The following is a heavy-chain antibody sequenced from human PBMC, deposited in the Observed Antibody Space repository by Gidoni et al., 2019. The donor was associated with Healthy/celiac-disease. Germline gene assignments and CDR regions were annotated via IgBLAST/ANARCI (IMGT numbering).Heavy chain of an antibody. Sequence: QVQLVESGGGVVQPGRSLRLSCAASGFTFSSYGMHWVRQAPGKGLEWGAVISYDGSNKYYADSVKGRFTISRDNSKNTLYLQMNSLRAEDTAVYYCAKDPGGYGDYGDYCSQGTLVTVSS. CDR2: ISYDGSNK. CDR3: AKDPGGYGDYGDY. CDR1: GFTFSSYG. V-gene: IGHV3-30*18. D-gene: IGHD4-17*01. J-gene: IGHJ4*02.